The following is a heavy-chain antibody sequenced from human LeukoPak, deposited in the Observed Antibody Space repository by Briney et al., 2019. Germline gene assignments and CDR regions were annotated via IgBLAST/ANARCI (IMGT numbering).Heavy chain of an antibody. D-gene: IGHD2-15*01. CDR2: IYYSGST. J-gene: IGHJ6*03. V-gene: IGHV4-39*01. CDR1: GGSISSSSYY. Sequence: SETLSLTCTVSGGSISSSSYYWGWIRQPPGKGLEWIGSIYYSGSTYYNPSLKSRVTISVDTSKNQFSLKLSSVTAADTAVYYCARLDSYCSGGSCYYYYYYYMDVWGKGTTITISS. CDR3: ARLDSYCSGGSCYYYYYYYMDV.